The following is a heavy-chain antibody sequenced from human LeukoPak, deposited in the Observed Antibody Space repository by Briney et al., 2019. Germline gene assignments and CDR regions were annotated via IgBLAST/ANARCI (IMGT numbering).Heavy chain of an antibody. V-gene: IGHV5-51*01. CDR1: GYSFTSYW. CDR2: IYPGDSDT. D-gene: IGHD1-14*01. CDR3: ARQTKPYYYYYGMDV. Sequence: GESLKISCKGSGYSFTSYWIGWVPQMPGKGLEWMGIIYPGDSDTRYSPSFQGQVTISADKSISTAYLQWSSLKASDTAMYYCARQTKPYYYYYGMDVWGKGTTVTVSS. J-gene: IGHJ6*04.